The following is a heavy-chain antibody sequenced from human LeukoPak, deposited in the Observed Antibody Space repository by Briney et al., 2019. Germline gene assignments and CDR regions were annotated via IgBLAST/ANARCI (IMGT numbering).Heavy chain of an antibody. CDR1: GYTFTSYD. Sequence: ASVKVSCKASGYTFTSYDINWVRHATGQGLEWMGWMNPNSGNTGYAQKFQSRVTITTNTSISTAYMELSSLRSEDTAVYYCARGAMEGGRLMDFDYWGQGTLVTVSS. CDR2: MNPNSGNT. J-gene: IGHJ4*02. D-gene: IGHD5-18*01. CDR3: ARGAMEGGRLMDFDY. V-gene: IGHV1-8*03.